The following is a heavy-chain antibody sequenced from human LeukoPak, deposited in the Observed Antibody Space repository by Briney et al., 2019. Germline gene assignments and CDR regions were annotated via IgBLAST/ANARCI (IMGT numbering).Heavy chain of an antibody. Sequence: ASVKVSCKASGGTFSSYAISWVRQAPGQGLEWMGGIIPIFGTANYAQKFQGRVTITADKSTSTAYMELSSLRSEDTAVYYCARDYWLNDAFDIWGQGTMVTVSS. V-gene: IGHV1-69*06. CDR3: ARDYWLNDAFDI. CDR1: GGTFSSYA. J-gene: IGHJ3*02. CDR2: IIPIFGTA. D-gene: IGHD6-19*01.